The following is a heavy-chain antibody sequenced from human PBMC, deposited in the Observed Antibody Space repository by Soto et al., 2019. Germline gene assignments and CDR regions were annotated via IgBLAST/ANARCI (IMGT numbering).Heavy chain of an antibody. CDR2: ISYDGSNK. D-gene: IGHD5-12*01. CDR3: ARGEMATII. CDR1: GFTFSSYA. V-gene: IGHV3-30-3*01. Sequence: QVQLVESGGGVVQPGRSLRLSCAASGFTFSSYAMQWVRQAPGKGLEWVAVISYDGSNKYYADSVKGRFTISRDNSKNTLYLQMNSLRAEDTAVYYCARGEMATIIWGQGTLVTVSS. J-gene: IGHJ4*02.